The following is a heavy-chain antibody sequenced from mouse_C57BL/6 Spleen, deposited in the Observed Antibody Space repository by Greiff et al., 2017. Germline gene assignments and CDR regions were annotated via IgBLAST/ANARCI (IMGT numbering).Heavy chain of an antibody. CDR2: IDPSDSYT. V-gene: IGHV1-69*01. CDR3: ARWGVTTYFDY. CDR1: GYTFTSYW. D-gene: IGHD2-2*01. J-gene: IGHJ2*01. Sequence: QVQLQQPGAELVMPGASVKLSCKASGYTFTSYWMHWVKQRPGQGLEWIGEIDPSDSYTNYNQKFKGKSTLTVDKSSSTAYMQLSSLTSEYAAVYYCARWGVTTYFDYWGQGTTLTVSS.